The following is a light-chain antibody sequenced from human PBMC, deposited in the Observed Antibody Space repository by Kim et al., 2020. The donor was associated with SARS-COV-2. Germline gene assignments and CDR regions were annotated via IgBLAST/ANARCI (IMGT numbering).Light chain of an antibody. CDR3: QQTYIPPVT. V-gene: IGKV1-39*01. CDR2: AAS. J-gene: IGKJ3*01. Sequence: DIQMTQSPSSLSASVGDRVTITCRTSQYINSHLNWYHQKPGRAPKLLMYAASTLQGGVPSRFSGSGSETDFTLTISSLQPEDFATYCCQQTYIPPVTFGPGTKVDIK. CDR1: QYINSH.